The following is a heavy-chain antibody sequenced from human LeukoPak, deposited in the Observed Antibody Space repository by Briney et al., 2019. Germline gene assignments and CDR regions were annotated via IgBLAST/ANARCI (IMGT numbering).Heavy chain of an antibody. J-gene: IGHJ4*02. CDR1: GYTFTSYY. CDR2: INPSGGST. V-gene: IGHV1-46*01. D-gene: IGHD3-22*01. CDR3: VKDRYYYDSSGYFDY. Sequence: ASVKVSCKASGYTFTSYYMHWVRQAPGQGLEWMGIINPSGGSTSYAQKFQGRVTMTRDTSTSTVYMELSSLRSEDTAVYYCVKDRYYYDSSGYFDYWGQGTLVTVSS.